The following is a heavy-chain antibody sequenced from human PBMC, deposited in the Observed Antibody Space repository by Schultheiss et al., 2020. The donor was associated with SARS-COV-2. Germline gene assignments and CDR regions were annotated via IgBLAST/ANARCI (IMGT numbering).Heavy chain of an antibody. CDR2: ISSSSSYI. D-gene: IGHD6-6*01. Sequence: GGSLRLSCAASGFTISNYAMSWVRQAPGKGLEWVSSISSSSSYIYYADSVKGRFTISRDNAKNSLYLQMNSLRAEDTAVYYCARDSVWYSSSSEAFDIWGQGTMVTVSS. CDR1: GFTISNYA. V-gene: IGHV3-21*01. J-gene: IGHJ3*02. CDR3: ARDSVWYSSSSEAFDI.